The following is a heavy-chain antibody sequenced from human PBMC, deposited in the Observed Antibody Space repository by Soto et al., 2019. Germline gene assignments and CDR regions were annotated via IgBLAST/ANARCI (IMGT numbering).Heavy chain of an antibody. CDR1: GGSFSGYY. J-gene: IGHJ5*02. Sequence: QVQLQQWGAGLLKPSETLSLTCAVYGGSFSGYYWSWIRQPPGKGLEWIGEINHSGSTNYNPSLKRRXXIXVXTSKNQFSLKLSSVTAAEPAVYYCARGRFVYSWFDPWGQGTLVTVSS. D-gene: IGHD2-15*01. CDR3: ARGRFVYSWFDP. V-gene: IGHV4-34*01. CDR2: INHSGST.